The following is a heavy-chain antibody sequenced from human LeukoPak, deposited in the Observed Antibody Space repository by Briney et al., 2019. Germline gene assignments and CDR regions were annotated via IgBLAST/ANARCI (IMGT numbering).Heavy chain of an antibody. CDR2: IYYSGST. V-gene: IGHV4-39*01. D-gene: IGHD2-15*01. J-gene: IGHJ4*02. CDR3: ALRGGGSRAIYFDY. CDR1: GGSISSSSYY. Sequence: ASETLSLTCTVSGGSISSSSYYWGWIRQPPGKGLEWIGSIYYSGSTYYNPSLKSRVTISVDTSKNQFSLKLSSVTAAGTAVYYCALRGGGSRAIYFDYWGQGTLVTVSS.